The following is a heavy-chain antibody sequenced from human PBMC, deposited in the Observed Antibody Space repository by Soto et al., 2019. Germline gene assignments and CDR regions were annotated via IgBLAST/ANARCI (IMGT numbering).Heavy chain of an antibody. CDR1: RYTFSDYY. V-gene: IGHV3-11*01. CDR3: ASHYDLWTGYLSPVDY. J-gene: IGHJ4*02. Sequence: QVQLVESGGDLVKPGGSLRLSCAASRYTFSDYYLSWIRQAPGKGLEWISYIDTSSTKIYYADSVRGRFTISRDNGKNSLFLEMNNLRVEDTAVYFCASHYDLWTGYLSPVDYWGRGTLVTVSS. CDR2: IDTSSTKI. D-gene: IGHD3-3*01.